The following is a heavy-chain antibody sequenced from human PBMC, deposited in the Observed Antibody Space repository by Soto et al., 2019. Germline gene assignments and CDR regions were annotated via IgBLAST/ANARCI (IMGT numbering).Heavy chain of an antibody. D-gene: IGHD1-1*01. V-gene: IGHV2-5*01. CDR3: AHTGHLVDAFDF. Sequence: QITLKESAPTLVKPTETLTLTCAFSGFSLNSDEVGVGWIRHPPGKALECLALLYRNGDTRFSPSLKSRLTITKDTSANLVVLSLANVDPVDTATYYCAHTGHLVDAFDFWGQGTLVTVSS. CDR2: LYRNGDT. J-gene: IGHJ3*01. CDR1: GFSLNSDEVG.